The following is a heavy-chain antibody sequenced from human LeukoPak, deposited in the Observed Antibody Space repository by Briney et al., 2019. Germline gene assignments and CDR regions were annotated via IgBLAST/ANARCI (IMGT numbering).Heavy chain of an antibody. D-gene: IGHD3-10*01. CDR3: ARVWFGEEDFDY. V-gene: IGHV1-18*01. CDR2: ISAYNGNT. CDR1: GYTFTSYG. Sequence: ASVKVSCKASGYTFTSYGISWVQQAPGQGLEWMGWISAYNGNTNYAQKLQGRVTMTTDTSTSTAYMELRSLRSDDTAVYYCARVWFGEEDFDYWGQGTLVTVSS. J-gene: IGHJ4*02.